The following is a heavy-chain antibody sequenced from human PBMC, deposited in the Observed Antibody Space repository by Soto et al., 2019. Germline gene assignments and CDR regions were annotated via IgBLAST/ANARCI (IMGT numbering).Heavy chain of an antibody. D-gene: IGHD4-17*01. Sequence: SETLSLTCAVSGYSISSGYYWGWIRQTPGKGLEWIASIYHSGSTYYNPSLKGRVTISVDTSKNQFSLKLTSVTAADTAVYYCARGAATVTPGWFDPWGQGIMVTVSS. CDR1: GYSISSGYY. J-gene: IGHJ5*02. CDR3: ARGAATVTPGWFDP. CDR2: IYHSGST. V-gene: IGHV4-38-2*01.